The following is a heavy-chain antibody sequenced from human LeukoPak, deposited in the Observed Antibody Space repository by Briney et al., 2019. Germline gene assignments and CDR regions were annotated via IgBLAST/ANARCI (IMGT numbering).Heavy chain of an antibody. V-gene: IGHV3-21*01. CDR3: CVTAHCYVVWFGKLFMSLDY. J-gene: IGHJ4*02. Sequence: GGSLRLSCAASGFTFSSYAMHWVRQAPGKGLKWVSFSTTSEYCILYANSLEGRLTVSGDNAKNSLYVQMTSLRAADTALCGCCVTAHCYVVWFGKLFMSLDYWGQGPLVTVSS. D-gene: IGHD3-10*01. CDR2: STTSEYCI. CDR1: GFTFSSYA.